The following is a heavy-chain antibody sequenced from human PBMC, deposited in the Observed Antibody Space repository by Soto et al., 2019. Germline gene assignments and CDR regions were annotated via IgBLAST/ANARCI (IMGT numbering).Heavy chain of an antibody. D-gene: IGHD3-9*01. CDR1: GGSFSGYY. CDR2: INHSGST. Sequence: PSETLSLTCAVYGGSFSGYYWSWIRQPPGKGLEWIGEINHSGSTNYNPSLKSRVTISVDTSKNQFSLKLSSVTAADTAVYYCARITYYDILTGYYPPYYFDYWGHGTLVTVSS. CDR3: ARITYYDILTGYYPPYYFDY. J-gene: IGHJ4*01. V-gene: IGHV4-34*01.